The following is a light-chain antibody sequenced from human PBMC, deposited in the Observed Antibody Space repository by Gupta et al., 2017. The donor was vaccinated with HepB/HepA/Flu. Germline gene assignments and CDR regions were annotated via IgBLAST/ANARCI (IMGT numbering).Light chain of an antibody. V-gene: IGKV1-5*03. CDR3: QQDSTDWRT. CDR2: KAS. J-gene: IGKJ1*01. Sequence: DIQMTQSPSTLSASVGDRVIITCRASQSIGNWLAWYQQKPGKAPKLLMYKASSLESGVPSRFSGSGSGTEFTLAISSLQPDDFATYYCQQDSTDWRTFGQGTKVEIK. CDR1: QSIGNW.